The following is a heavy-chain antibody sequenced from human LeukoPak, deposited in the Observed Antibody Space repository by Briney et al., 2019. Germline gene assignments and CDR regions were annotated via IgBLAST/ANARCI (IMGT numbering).Heavy chain of an antibody. Sequence: GGSLRLSCVASGFTFSISSMSWVRQAPGKGLEWVSYISSGSSSIYDADSVRGRFTISRDNAKNSLYLQMNSLRAEDTAVYYCAGSILTGYPNFDYWGQGTLVTVSS. CDR3: AGSILTGYPNFDY. D-gene: IGHD3-9*01. CDR2: ISSGSSSI. CDR1: GFTFSISS. J-gene: IGHJ4*02. V-gene: IGHV3-48*04.